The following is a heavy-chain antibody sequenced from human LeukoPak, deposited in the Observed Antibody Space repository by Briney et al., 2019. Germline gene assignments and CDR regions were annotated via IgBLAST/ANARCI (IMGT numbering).Heavy chain of an antibody. CDR2: ISSSSSYI. D-gene: IGHD6-19*01. CDR1: GFTFSDYY. Sequence: GGSLRLSCAASGFTFSDYYMNWVRQAPGKGLEWVSSISSSSSYIYYADSVKGRFTISRDNAKNSLYLQMNSLRGEDTAVYYCARESSGDYWGQGTLVTVSS. CDR3: ARESSGDY. V-gene: IGHV3-21*01. J-gene: IGHJ4*02.